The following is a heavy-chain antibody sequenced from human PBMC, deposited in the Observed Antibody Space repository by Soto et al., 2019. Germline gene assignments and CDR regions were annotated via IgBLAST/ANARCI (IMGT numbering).Heavy chain of an antibody. CDR1: GFTFSIYA. V-gene: IGHV3-23*01. Sequence: GSLRLSCAASGFTFSIYAMSWVRQAPGNGLEWVSAISGSGGSTYYADSVKGRFTISRDNSKNTLYLQMNSLRAEDTAVYYCAQARYDSNPLGDYWGQGTLVTVSS. J-gene: IGHJ4*02. CDR3: AQARYDSNPLGDY. D-gene: IGHD3-22*01. CDR2: ISGSGGST.